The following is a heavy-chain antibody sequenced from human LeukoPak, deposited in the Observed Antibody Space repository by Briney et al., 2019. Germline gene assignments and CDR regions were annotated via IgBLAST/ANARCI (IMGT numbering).Heavy chain of an antibody. CDR1: GFTFSSYA. V-gene: IGHV3-30-3*01. J-gene: IGHJ5*01. CDR2: ISCDGSNK. Sequence: PGGSLRLSCAASGFTFSSYAMNWVRQAPGKGLEWVALISCDGSNKNYADSVKGRFTISRDNSKNTLYLQMNSLRAEDTAVYYCAAQPCSGGVCSLDSWGQEPWSPSPQ. D-gene: IGHD2-8*02. CDR3: AAQPCSGGVCSLDS.